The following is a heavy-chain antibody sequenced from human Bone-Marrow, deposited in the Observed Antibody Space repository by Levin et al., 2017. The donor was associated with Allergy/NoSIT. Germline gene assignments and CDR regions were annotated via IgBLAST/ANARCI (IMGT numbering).Heavy chain of an antibody. CDR3: ARDQTTLDY. CDR1: GFTFSTRW. Sequence: ASVKVSCAASGFTFSTRWMHWVRQSPGKGLVWVSRINSDGSSISYADSVKGRFTISRDNAKNTLYLQMNSLRAEDTAVYFCARDQTTLDYWGQGTLVTVSS. D-gene: IGHD4-17*01. V-gene: IGHV3-74*01. J-gene: IGHJ4*02. CDR2: INSDGSSI.